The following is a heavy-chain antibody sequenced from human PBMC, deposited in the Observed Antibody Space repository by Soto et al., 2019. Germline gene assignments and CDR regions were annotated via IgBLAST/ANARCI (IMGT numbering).Heavy chain of an antibody. D-gene: IGHD2-2*01. CDR1: GFTFSSYG. V-gene: IGHV3-30*18. CDR2: ISYDGSNK. Sequence: GGSLRLSCAASGFTFSSYGIHWVRQAPGKGPEWVAVISYDGSNKYYADSVKGRFTISRDNSKNTLYLQMNSLRAEDTAVYYCAKDVGCSSTSCYPYYGMDVWGQGTTVTVSS. CDR3: AKDVGCSSTSCYPYYGMDV. J-gene: IGHJ6*02.